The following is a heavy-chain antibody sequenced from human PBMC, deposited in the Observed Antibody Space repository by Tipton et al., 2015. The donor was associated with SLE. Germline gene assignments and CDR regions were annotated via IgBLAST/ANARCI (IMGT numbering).Heavy chain of an antibody. V-gene: IGHV4-59*11. CDR1: GGSISSHY. CDR2: IYDSGS. D-gene: IGHD6-13*01. J-gene: IGHJ4*02. CDR3: TGVGSGPGTDY. Sequence: TLSLTCTVSGGSISSHYWGWFRQSPGKGLEWIASIYDSGSNYNPSLKNRVTISLDTSKSQVSLRLTPVTAADTAVYYCTGVGSGPGTDYWGQGTLVTVSS.